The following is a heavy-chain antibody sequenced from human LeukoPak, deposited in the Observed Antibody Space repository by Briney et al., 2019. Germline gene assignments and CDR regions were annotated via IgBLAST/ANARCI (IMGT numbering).Heavy chain of an antibody. CDR3: TRGRGSVAVAGIDY. CDR2: ISGYVGST. Sequence: GGSLRLSCAVSGFTFSNYAMSWVCQAPGKGVEWVSAISGYVGSTYYADSVKGRFTISTDNSKNSLSLQMNSLRAEETAVYYCTRGRGSVAVAGIDYWGQGTPVTVSS. D-gene: IGHD6-19*01. V-gene: IGHV3-23*01. J-gene: IGHJ4*02. CDR1: GFTFSNYA.